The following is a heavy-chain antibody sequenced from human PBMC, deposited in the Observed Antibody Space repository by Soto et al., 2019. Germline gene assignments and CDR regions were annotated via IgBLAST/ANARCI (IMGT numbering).Heavy chain of an antibody. CDR3: AKDPESVLGMTYFDY. V-gene: IGHV3-23*01. CDR1: GFTFSGYA. CDR2: ISGTGGST. Sequence: GGSLRLSCAASGFTFSGYALAWVRQAPGKGLEWVSGISGTGGSTDYADSVKGRFTISRDNSKDTLYLQMNSLRAEDTAVYYCAKDPESVLGMTYFDYWGQGTLVTVSS. J-gene: IGHJ4*02. D-gene: IGHD3-16*01.